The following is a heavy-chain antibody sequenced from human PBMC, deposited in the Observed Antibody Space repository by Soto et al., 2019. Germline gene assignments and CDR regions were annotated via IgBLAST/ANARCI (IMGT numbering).Heavy chain of an antibody. V-gene: IGHV4-38-2*01. J-gene: IGHJ4*02. D-gene: IGHD4-17*01. CDR1: GYSISSGYY. Sequence: PSETLSLTCAVSGYSISSGYYWGWIRQPPGKGLEWIGSIYHSGSTYYPPSLKSRVTISVDTSKNQFSLKLSSVTAADTAVFYCARVHDYGFDYWGQGXLVTVSS. CDR3: ARVHDYGFDY. CDR2: IYHSGST.